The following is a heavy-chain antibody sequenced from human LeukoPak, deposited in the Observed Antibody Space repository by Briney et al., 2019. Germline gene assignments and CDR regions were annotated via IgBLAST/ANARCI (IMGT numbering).Heavy chain of an antibody. D-gene: IGHD3-22*01. Sequence: PGGSLRLSCAASGFTFSSYAMSWVRQAPGKGLEWVPAISGSGGSTYYADSVKSRFTISRDNSKNTLYLQMNSLRAEDTAVYYCAKVYYYDSSGYTRPYYYYYMDVWGKGTTVTVSS. V-gene: IGHV3-23*01. CDR2: ISGSGGST. J-gene: IGHJ6*03. CDR1: GFTFSSYA. CDR3: AKVYYYDSSGYTRPYYYYYMDV.